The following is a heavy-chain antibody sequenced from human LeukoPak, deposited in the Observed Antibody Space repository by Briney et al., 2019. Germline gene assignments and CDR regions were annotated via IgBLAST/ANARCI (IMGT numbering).Heavy chain of an antibody. D-gene: IGHD3-22*01. CDR2: INSDGSST. V-gene: IGHV3-74*01. CDR1: GFTFSSYW. CDR3: ARGGLSGYYHDY. J-gene: IGHJ4*02. Sequence: GGSLRLSCAASGFTFSSYWMHWVRQAPGKGLVWVSRINSDGSSTSYADSVKGRFTISRDNAKNTLYLQMNSLRAEDTAVYYCARGGLSGYYHDYWGQGTLVTVSS.